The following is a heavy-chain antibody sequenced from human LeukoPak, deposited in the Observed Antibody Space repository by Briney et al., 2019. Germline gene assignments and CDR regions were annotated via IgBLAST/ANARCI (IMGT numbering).Heavy chain of an antibody. V-gene: IGHV3-53*01. Sequence: GGSLRLSCAASGFTVSSNYMSWVRQAPGKGLEWVSVIYSGGSTYYADSVKGRFTISRDNSKNTLYLQMNSLRAEDTAVYYCARGINYYDSSGYHPTPYYFDYWGQGTLVTVSS. CDR1: GFTVSSNY. J-gene: IGHJ4*02. D-gene: IGHD3-22*01. CDR3: ARGINYYDSSGYHPTPYYFDY. CDR2: IYSGGST.